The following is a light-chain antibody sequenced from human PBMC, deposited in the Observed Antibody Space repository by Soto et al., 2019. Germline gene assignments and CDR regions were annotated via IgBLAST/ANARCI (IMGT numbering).Light chain of an antibody. CDR3: QQYGSSPRFT. V-gene: IGKV3-20*01. CDR1: QSVSDNH. Sequence: DIVLTQSPGTLSLSPGERATLSCRASQSVSDNHLAWYQQKPGQAPRLLIYRASRRATDIPDRFSGSVSGTEFSLTISRLEPEDFAVYYCQQYGSSPRFTFGPGTKGDI. CDR2: RAS. J-gene: IGKJ3*01.